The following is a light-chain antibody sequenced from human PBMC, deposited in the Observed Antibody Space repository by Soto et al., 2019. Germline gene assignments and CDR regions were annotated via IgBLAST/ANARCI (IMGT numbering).Light chain of an antibody. CDR2: KAS. Sequence: DIQLTQSPPHISASLGDRITTTCRASQTSSSWLAWYQQKPGKAPKLLIYKASTLKSGVPSRCSGSGSGTEFTLTISSLQPDDFATYCCQQYNSYWTFGQGTKVDIK. CDR3: QQYNSYWT. CDR1: QTSSSW. V-gene: IGKV1-5*03. J-gene: IGKJ1*01.